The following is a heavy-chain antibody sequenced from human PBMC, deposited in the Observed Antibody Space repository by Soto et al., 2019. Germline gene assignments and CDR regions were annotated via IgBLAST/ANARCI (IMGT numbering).Heavy chain of an antibody. CDR1: GGTFSSYA. V-gene: IGHV1-69*01. CDR3: ARDCSSTSCYFSYGMDV. CDR2: IIPIFGTA. J-gene: IGHJ6*02. Sequence: QVQLVQSGAEVKKPGSSVKVSCKASGGTFSSYAISWVRQAPGQGLEWMGGIIPIFGTANYAQKFQGRVTITADESTSTAYMVLSSLRSEDTAVYYCARDCSSTSCYFSYGMDVWGQGTTVTVSS. D-gene: IGHD2-2*01.